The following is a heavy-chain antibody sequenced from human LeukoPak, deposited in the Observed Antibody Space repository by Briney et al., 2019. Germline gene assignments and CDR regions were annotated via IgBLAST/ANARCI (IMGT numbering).Heavy chain of an antibody. CDR3: AKDLHYFDISGYPSPFDY. V-gene: IGHV3-30*18. D-gene: IGHD3-22*01. CDR1: GFTFSNYD. J-gene: IGHJ4*02. CDR2: ISYDGSNK. Sequence: PGGSLRLSCAASGFTFSNYDMHWVRQAPGKGLEWVAVISYDGSNKYYADSVKGRFTISRDNSKNTLYLQMNSLRAEDTAVYYCAKDLHYFDISGYPSPFDYWGQGTLVTVSS.